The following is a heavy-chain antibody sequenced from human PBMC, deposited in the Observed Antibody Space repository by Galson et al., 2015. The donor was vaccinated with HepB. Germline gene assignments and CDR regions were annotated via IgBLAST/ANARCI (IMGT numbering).Heavy chain of an antibody. CDR1: GFTFSDYY. Sequence: SLRLSCAASGFTFSDYYMSWIRQAPGKGLEWVSYISSSGSTIYYADSVKGRFTISRDNSKNTLYLQMNSLRAEDTAVYYCARAVRYDFWSGYYNGGGNWFAPWGQGTLVTVSS. V-gene: IGHV3-11*01. J-gene: IGHJ5*02. D-gene: IGHD3-3*01. CDR3: ARAVRYDFWSGYYNGGGNWFAP. CDR2: ISSSGSTI.